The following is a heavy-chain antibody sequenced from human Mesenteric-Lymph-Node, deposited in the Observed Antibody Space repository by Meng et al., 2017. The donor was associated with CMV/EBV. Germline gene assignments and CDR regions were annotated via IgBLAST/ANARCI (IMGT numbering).Heavy chain of an antibody. D-gene: IGHD4-17*01. CDR3: ARDLYGDQNY. V-gene: IGHV3-30*02. Sequence: GGSLRLSCATSGFTFSNYGMHWVRQPPGKGLEWVAFIRYDGSDKFHIDSVKGRFTVSRDNSKDKLYLQMDSLRPEDTAVYYCARDLYGDQNYWGQGTLVTVSS. CDR2: IRYDGSDK. CDR1: GFTFSNYG. J-gene: IGHJ4*02.